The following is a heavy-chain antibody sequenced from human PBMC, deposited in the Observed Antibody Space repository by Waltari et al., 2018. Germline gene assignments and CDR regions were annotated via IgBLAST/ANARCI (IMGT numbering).Heavy chain of an antibody. CDR2: TNYSGSN. J-gene: IGHJ6*02. CDR1: GGSFSGYY. CDR3: AIVKRGREYCRGGSCYSFLKYYYYGMDV. Sequence: QVQLQQWGAGLLKPSETLSLTCAVYGGSFSGYYWSWLRQPPGKGLEWSGGTNYSGSNNYIPALSSRVTIAVDTAKNQFSRKLSSVTAADTAVYYCAIVKRGREYCRGGSCYSFLKYYYYGMDVWGQGTTVTVSS. D-gene: IGHD2-15*01. V-gene: IGHV4-34*01.